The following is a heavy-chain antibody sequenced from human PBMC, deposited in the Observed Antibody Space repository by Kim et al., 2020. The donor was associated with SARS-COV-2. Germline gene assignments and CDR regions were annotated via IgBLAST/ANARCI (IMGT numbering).Heavy chain of an antibody. CDR1: GYSFTSYW. CDR2: IYPGDSDT. D-gene: IGHD3-3*01. CDR3: ARLLQDFWSGYYEYYYYGMDV. Sequence: GESLKISCKGSGYSFTSYWIGWVRQMPGKGLEWMGIIYPGDSDTRYSPSFQGQVTISADKSISTAYLQWSSLKASDTAMYYCARLLQDFWSGYYEYYYYGMDVWGQGTTVTVSS. V-gene: IGHV5-51*01. J-gene: IGHJ6*02.